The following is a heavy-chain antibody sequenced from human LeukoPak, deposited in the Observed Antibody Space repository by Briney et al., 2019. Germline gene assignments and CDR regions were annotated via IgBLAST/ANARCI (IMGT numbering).Heavy chain of an antibody. J-gene: IGHJ4*02. Sequence: SETLSLTCTASGGSISSSSYYWGWIRQPPGKGLEWIGTIYYSGSTYYNPSLKSRVSISVDTSKNQFSLRLTSVTAADTAVYYCARGRNNRPVGYWGQGTLVTVSS. CDR3: ARGRNNRPVGY. V-gene: IGHV4-39*07. CDR2: IYYSGST. CDR1: GGSISSSSYY. D-gene: IGHD2/OR15-2a*01.